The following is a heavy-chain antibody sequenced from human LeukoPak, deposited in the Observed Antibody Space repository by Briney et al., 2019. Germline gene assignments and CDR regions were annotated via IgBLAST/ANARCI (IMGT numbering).Heavy chain of an antibody. CDR3: ASRNPIAYCGGDCSVDV. CDR1: GFTFSSYA. Sequence: GRSLRLSCAASGFTFSSYAMHWVRQAPGKGLEWVAVISYDGSNKYYADSVKGRFTISRDNSKNTLYLQMNSLRAEDTAVYYCASRNPIAYCGGDCSVDVWGQGTTVTVSS. CDR2: ISYDGSNK. J-gene: IGHJ6*02. D-gene: IGHD2-21*02. V-gene: IGHV3-30-3*01.